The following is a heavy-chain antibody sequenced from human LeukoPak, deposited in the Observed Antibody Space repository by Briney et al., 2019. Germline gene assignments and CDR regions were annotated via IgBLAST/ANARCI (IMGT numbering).Heavy chain of an antibody. Sequence: GASVKVSCKASGGTFSSYAISWVRQAPGQGLEWMGGIIPIFGTANYAQKFQGRVTITADESTSTAYMELSSLRSEDTVVYYCARDTCFIATGTTFACSWGQGTLVTVSS. J-gene: IGHJ5*02. CDR2: IIPIFGTA. V-gene: IGHV1-69*13. CDR1: GGTFSSYA. CDR3: ARDTCFIATGTTFACS. D-gene: IGHD1-1*01.